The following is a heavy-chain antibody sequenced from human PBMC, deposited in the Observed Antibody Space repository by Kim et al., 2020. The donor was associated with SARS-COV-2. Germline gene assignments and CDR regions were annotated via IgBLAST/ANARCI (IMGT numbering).Heavy chain of an antibody. V-gene: IGHV3-11*01. Sequence: GGSLRLSCEASGFTFSDFYMSWMRQAPGKGLEWISDINTGGSKSSYADSVKGRFTTSRDNSKNALYLQMNSLRADATAVYFCATTHFYGLYGWGQGTTV. D-gene: IGHD3-10*01. CDR1: GFTFSDFY. CDR3: ATTHFYGLYG. CDR2: INTGGSKS. J-gene: IGHJ6*02.